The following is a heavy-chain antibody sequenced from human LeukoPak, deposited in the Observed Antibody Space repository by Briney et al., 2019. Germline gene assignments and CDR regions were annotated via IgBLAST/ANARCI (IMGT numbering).Heavy chain of an antibody. J-gene: IGHJ4*02. CDR3: AKERIAAARPYYFDY. Sequence: GGSLRLSCAASGFTFRSNAMNWVRQAPGRGLEWVSSLSGSGGDTYYADSVKGRFTISRDNSKNTLYLQMTRLRVEDAAVYYCAKERIAAARPYYFDYWGQGTLVTVSS. D-gene: IGHD6-13*01. CDR2: LSGSGGDT. CDR1: GFTFRSNA. V-gene: IGHV3-23*01.